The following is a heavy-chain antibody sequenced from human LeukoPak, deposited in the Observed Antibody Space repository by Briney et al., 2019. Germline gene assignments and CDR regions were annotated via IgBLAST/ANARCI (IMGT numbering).Heavy chain of an antibody. CDR1: GYTFTGYY. V-gene: IGHV1-2*06. CDR2: INPNSGGT. Sequence: ASVKVSCKASGYTFTGYYMHWVRQAPGQGLEWMGRINPNSGGTNYAQKFQGRVTMTRDTSISTAYMELSSLRSEDTAVYYCAREPIYTAMVDDGFDYWGQGTLVTASS. J-gene: IGHJ4*02. CDR3: AREPIYTAMVDDGFDY. D-gene: IGHD5-18*01.